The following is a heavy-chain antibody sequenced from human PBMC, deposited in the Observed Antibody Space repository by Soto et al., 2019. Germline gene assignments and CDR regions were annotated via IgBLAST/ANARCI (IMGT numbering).Heavy chain of an antibody. CDR1: GLIFSDYH. V-gene: IGHV3-72*01. CDR2: IRRKANSYTT. CDR3: AMLGGWSGGSSGMDV. D-gene: IGHD6-19*01. J-gene: IGHJ6*02. Sequence: EVQLVESGGGLVQPGGSLRLSCAASGLIFSDYHMDWVRQAPGKGLEWVGRIRRKANSYTTEYSASVKGRFTISRDDSKNSLYLQMNSQKSEDTAVYYCAMLGGWSGGSSGMDVWGQGTKVTVSS.